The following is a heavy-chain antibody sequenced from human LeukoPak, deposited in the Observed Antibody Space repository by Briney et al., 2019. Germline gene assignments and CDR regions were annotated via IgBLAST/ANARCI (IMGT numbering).Heavy chain of an antibody. D-gene: IGHD5-24*01. Sequence: PSETLSLTSAVYGGSFRGYYWSWIRQPPGKGLEWIGEINHSGSTNYNPSLKSRVTISVDTSKNQFSLKLSSVTAADTAVYYCARGERWLHLLDYWGQGTLVTVSS. CDR2: INHSGST. CDR3: ARGERWLHLLDY. V-gene: IGHV4-34*01. J-gene: IGHJ4*02. CDR1: GGSFRGYY.